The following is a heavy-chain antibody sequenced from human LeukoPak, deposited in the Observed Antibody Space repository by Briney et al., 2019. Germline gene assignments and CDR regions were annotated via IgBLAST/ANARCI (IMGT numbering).Heavy chain of an antibody. Sequence: ASVKVSCQTSGYTFTDFYLNWVRQAPGQGLEWMGWINPYSGATISAERFQGRMTMTWDAPIGTAYMQLTRLRSDDTAVYYCATASITHTRDPWGQGTLVTVSS. CDR3: ATASITHTRDP. CDR1: GYTFTDFY. V-gene: IGHV1-2*02. D-gene: IGHD6-6*01. J-gene: IGHJ5*02. CDR2: INPYSGAT.